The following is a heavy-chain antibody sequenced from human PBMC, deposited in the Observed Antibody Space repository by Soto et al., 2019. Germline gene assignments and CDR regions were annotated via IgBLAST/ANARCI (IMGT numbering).Heavy chain of an antibody. CDR1: GYSFTSHF. V-gene: IGHV1-46*01. J-gene: IGHJ1*01. D-gene: IGHD1-26*01. CDR3: ARDVSGSSRPEYLQD. Sequence: QVQLVQSGTEVKKPGASVKVSCKASGYSFTSHFLHWVRQAPGQGLEWMGVINPSGGSTSYAQSFQGRVTIXXDXSXXTVYMELSSLRSEDTAVYYCARDVSGSSRPEYLQDWGQGTLVIVSS. CDR2: INPSGGST.